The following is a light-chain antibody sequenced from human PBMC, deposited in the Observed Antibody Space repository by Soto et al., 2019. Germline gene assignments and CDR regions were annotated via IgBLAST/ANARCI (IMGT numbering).Light chain of an antibody. J-gene: IGKJ4*01. CDR3: QQLNTYPLT. CDR1: QDTGSF. CDR2: SVS. V-gene: IGKV1-9*01. Sequence: DIQLTQSPSFLSASVGDRVTITCRASQDTGSFFAWYQQKPGKAPKLLIYSVSTLQAGVPSRFSGSGSGTEFTLTISGLQPEDFAFYYCQQLNTYPLTFGGGTKIEIK.